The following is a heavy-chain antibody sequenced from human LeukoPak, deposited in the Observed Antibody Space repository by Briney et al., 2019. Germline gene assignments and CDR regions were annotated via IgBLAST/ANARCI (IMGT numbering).Heavy chain of an antibody. V-gene: IGHV1-2*02. CDR2: INPNSGGT. CDR3: AREVGATGSDYYYMDV. D-gene: IGHD1-26*01. Sequence: EASVKVSCKASGYTFTGYYMHWVRQAPGQGLEWMGWINPNSGGTNYAQKFQGRVTMTRDTSISTAYMELSRLRSDDTAVYYCAREVGATGSDYYYMDVWGKGTTVTVSS. CDR1: GYTFTGYY. J-gene: IGHJ6*03.